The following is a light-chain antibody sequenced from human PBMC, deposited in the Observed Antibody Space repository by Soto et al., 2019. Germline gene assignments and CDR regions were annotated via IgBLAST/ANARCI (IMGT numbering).Light chain of an antibody. V-gene: IGLV2-14*01. J-gene: IGLJ2*01. CDR2: EVN. CDR1: SSDVGGYNY. CDR3: TSYTISSPVV. Sequence: QSALTQPASVSGSPGQSITISCTRTSSDVGGYNYVSWYQQHPGKAPKLMIYEVNNRPSGVSDRFSGSKSGNTASLTISGLQAEDEADFYCTSYTISSPVVFGGGTKVTVL.